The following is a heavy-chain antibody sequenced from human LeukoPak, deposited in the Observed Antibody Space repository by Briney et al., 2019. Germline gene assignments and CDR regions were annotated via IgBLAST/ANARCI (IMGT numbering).Heavy chain of an antibody. V-gene: IGHV1-18*01. J-gene: IGHJ6*02. D-gene: IGHD3-10*01. CDR2: IRAYNGNT. CDR1: GYTFTSYG. Sequence: ASVKVSCKASGYTFTSYGISWVRQAPGQGLEWMGWIRAYNGNTNYAQKLHGRVTMTTDTSTSTAYMELRSLRSDDTAVYYCARGEAGYYGSGSYMDVWGQGTTVTVSS. CDR3: ARGEAGYYGSGSYMDV.